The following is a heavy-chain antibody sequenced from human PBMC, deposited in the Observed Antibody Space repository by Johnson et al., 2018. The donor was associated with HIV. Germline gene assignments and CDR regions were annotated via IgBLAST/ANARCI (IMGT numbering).Heavy chain of an antibody. Sequence: EVQLVESGGGVVQPGRSLRLSCAASGFTFSSYAMRWVRQAPGKGLEWVSVIYSGGSTGYADSVKGRFTISRDNAKNSLYLQMNSLRAEDTALYYCARDLGSGYNDAFDIWGQGTMVTISS. CDR3: ARDLGSGYNDAFDI. V-gene: IGHV3-20*04. D-gene: IGHD3-22*01. CDR2: IYSGGST. J-gene: IGHJ3*02. CDR1: GFTFSSYA.